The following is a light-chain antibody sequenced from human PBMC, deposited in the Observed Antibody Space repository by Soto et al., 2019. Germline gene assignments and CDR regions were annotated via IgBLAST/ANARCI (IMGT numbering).Light chain of an antibody. Sequence: DIQMTQSPSSLSASVGDRVTITCQASQDIKNYLNWYQQKSGKAPKLLIYDASDLETGVPSRFSGSGSETDFTFTINSLHPEDIATYYGQQYDNLPLTFGGGTKVEIK. J-gene: IGKJ4*01. CDR2: DAS. V-gene: IGKV1-33*01. CDR1: QDIKNY. CDR3: QQYDNLPLT.